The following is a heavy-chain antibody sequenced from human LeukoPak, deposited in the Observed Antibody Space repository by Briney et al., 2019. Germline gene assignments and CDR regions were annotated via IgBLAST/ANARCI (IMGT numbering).Heavy chain of an antibody. CDR1: GFTFSSYA. Sequence: GGSLRLSCAASGFTFSSYAMSWVRQAPGKGLEWVSAISGSGGSTYYADSVKGRFTISRDNSKNTLYLQMNSLRAEDTAVYYCAKDPSFYYYYYMDVWGKGTTVTVSS. D-gene: IGHD3-10*01. V-gene: IGHV3-23*01. CDR2: ISGSGGST. J-gene: IGHJ6*03. CDR3: AKDPSFYYYYYMDV.